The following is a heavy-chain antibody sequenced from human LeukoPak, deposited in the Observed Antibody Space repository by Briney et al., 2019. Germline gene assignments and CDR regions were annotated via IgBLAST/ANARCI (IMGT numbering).Heavy chain of an antibody. Sequence: ALRLSFVSSLLIFSCYVMHGLGPAPARGVAGVAVIYYDGSSKYYADSVKGRFTISRDNSKNTLYLQMNSLRAEDTAVYYCAKVVNHYYDILTGPFDPWGQGTLVTVSS. D-gene: IGHD3-9*01. CDR2: IYYDGSSK. V-gene: IGHV3-30*18. CDR1: LLIFSCYV. CDR3: AKVVNHYYDILTGPFDP. J-gene: IGHJ5*02.